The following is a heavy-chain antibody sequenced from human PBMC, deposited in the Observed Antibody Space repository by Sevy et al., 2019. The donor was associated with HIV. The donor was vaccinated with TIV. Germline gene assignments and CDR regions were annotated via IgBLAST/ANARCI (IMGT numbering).Heavy chain of an antibody. V-gene: IGHV4-39*01. J-gene: IGHJ4*02. Sequence: SETLSLTCTVSGGSISSSSYYWGWIRQPPGKGLEWIGSIYYSGSTYYNLSLKSRVTISVDTSKNQFSLKLSSVTAADTAVYYCARHRGMATIDYWGQGTLVTVSS. CDR2: IYYSGST. D-gene: IGHD5-12*01. CDR3: ARHRGMATIDY. CDR1: GGSISSSSYY.